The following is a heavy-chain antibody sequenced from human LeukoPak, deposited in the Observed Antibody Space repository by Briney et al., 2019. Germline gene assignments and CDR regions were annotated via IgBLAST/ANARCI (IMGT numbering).Heavy chain of an antibody. Sequence: SETLSLTCAVYGGSLSGYYWSWIRQPPGNGQEWIGEIHHSGSTNYNPSLKSRVTISVDTSKNQFSLKLSSVTAADTAVYYCAESSGSSVFDYWGQGTLVTVSS. CDR2: IHHSGST. CDR1: GGSLSGYY. D-gene: IGHD3-10*01. J-gene: IGHJ4*02. CDR3: AESSGSSVFDY. V-gene: IGHV4-34*01.